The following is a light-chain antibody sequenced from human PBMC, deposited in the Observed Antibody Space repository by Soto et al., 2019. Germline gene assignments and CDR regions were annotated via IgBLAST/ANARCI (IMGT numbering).Light chain of an antibody. V-gene: IGKV3D-20*02. CDR2: GTS. CDR3: HQRNNRYPIT. CDR1: QSVSSSY. J-gene: IGKJ5*01. Sequence: PSTRTFSHVARAPLSCRAGQSVSSSYWAWYQQKPGQAPRLLIYGTSSRATGMPARFSGSGSGTDVTLTISSREHEDYFANYCHQRNNRYPITFGQGTRLEIK.